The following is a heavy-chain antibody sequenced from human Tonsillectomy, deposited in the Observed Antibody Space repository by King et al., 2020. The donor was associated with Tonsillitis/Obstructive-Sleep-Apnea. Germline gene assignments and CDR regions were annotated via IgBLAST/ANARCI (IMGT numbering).Heavy chain of an antibody. V-gene: IGHV1-18*01. CDR2: ISAYSGNT. D-gene: IGHD6-13*01. J-gene: IGHJ5*02. CDR1: GYTFTSYG. Sequence: QLVQSGAEVKNPGASVKVSCKASGYTFTSYGINWVRQAPGQGLEWMGWISAYSGNTNYAQKRQGRVSMTTDTSTNTAYMDLRTLRYDDTAVYYCARAGPISAAGTFDPWGQGTLVTVSS. CDR3: ARAGPISAAGTFDP.